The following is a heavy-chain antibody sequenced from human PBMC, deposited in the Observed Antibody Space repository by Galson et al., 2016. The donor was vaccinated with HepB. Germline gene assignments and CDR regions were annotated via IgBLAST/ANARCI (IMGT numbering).Heavy chain of an antibody. CDR3: ARHLKNEESRYLEWLYSNWFDS. J-gene: IGHJ5*01. CDR1: GYTFISYW. Sequence: QSGAEVKKPGESLKISCQGSGYTFISYWIGWVRQMPGKGLEWMGIIFPDDSDTRYSPSFQGQVTISADKSISTAYLQWDSLKASDTGIYYCARHLKNEESRYLEWLYSNWFDSWGQGTPLTVSS. CDR2: IFPDDSDT. V-gene: IGHV5-51*01. D-gene: IGHD3-3*01.